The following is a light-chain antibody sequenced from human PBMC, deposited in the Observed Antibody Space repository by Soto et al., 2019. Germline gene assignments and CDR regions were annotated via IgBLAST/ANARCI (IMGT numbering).Light chain of an antibody. Sequence: DIQMTQSPSTLSGSVGDRVTLPCRASQTISSWLAWYQQKPGKAPKLLIYKASTLKSGVPSRFSGGGSGTEFTLTISSLQPDDFATYYCQQYNTHWTFGQGTKVDIK. V-gene: IGKV1-5*03. CDR3: QQYNTHWT. CDR2: KAS. CDR1: QTISSW. J-gene: IGKJ1*01.